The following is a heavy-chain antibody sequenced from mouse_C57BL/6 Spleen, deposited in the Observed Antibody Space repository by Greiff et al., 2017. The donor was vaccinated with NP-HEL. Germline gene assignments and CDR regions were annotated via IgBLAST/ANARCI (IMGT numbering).Heavy chain of an antibody. D-gene: IGHD1-1*01. V-gene: IGHV5-4*03. J-gene: IGHJ2*01. Sequence: EVMLVESGGGLVKPGGSLKLSCAASGFTFSSYAMSWVRQTPEKRLEWVATISDGGSYTYYPDNVKGRFTISRDNAKNNLYLQMSHLKSEDTAMYYCARGDYYGSFDYWGQGTTLTVSS. CDR2: ISDGGSYT. CDR3: ARGDYYGSFDY. CDR1: GFTFSSYA.